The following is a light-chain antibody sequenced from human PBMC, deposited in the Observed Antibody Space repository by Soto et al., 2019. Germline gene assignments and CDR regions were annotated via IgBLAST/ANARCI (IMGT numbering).Light chain of an antibody. J-gene: IGKJ1*01. CDR3: QQYNSYPWT. CDR2: ATS. V-gene: IGKV1-16*01. Sequence: DIQMNQSPPSLSASVGDRVTLTCRASKGINNYLAWFQQQPGTAPKPLIYATSTLHSGVPSRFTGSGSGTEFTLTITSLQPEDFVTYYCQQYNSYPWTFGQGTKVDIK. CDR1: KGINNY.